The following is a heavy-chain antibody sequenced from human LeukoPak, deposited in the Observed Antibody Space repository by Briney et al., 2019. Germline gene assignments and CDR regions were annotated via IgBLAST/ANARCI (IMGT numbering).Heavy chain of an antibody. CDR2: IYTSGST. CDR1: GGSISSGSYY. J-gene: IGHJ4*02. Sequence: SETLSLTCTVSGGSISSGSYYWSWIRQPAGKGLEWIGRIYTSGSTNYNPSLKSRVTISVDTSKNQFSLKLSSVTAADTAVYYCARVQDSSGYYWDYWGQGTLVTVSS. D-gene: IGHD3-22*01. V-gene: IGHV4-61*02. CDR3: ARVQDSSGYYWDY.